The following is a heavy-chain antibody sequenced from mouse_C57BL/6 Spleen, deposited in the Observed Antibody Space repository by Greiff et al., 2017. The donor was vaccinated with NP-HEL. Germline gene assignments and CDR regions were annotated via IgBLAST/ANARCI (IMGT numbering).Heavy chain of an antibody. CDR3: ARSGYDYAMDY. Sequence: VQLQQPGAELVMPGASVKLSCKASGYTFTSYWMHWVKQRPGQGLEWIGEIDPSDSYTNYNQKFKGKSTLTVDKSSSTAYMQLSSLTSEDSAVYYCARSGYDYAMDYWGQGTSVTVSS. D-gene: IGHD2-3*01. V-gene: IGHV1-69*01. CDR1: GYTFTSYW. CDR2: IDPSDSYT. J-gene: IGHJ4*01.